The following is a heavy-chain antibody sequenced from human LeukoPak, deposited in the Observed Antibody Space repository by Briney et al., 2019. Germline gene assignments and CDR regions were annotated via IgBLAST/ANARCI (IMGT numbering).Heavy chain of an antibody. CDR3: ARDRIYDSSGERYFDY. D-gene: IGHD3-22*01. J-gene: IGHJ4*02. CDR2: IRYDGSDK. V-gene: IGHV3-30*02. Sequence: GGSLRLSCAASGFTFSSYGMHWVRQAPGKGLEWVAFIRYDGSDKYYADSVKGRFTISRDNSKNTLYLQMNSLRAEDTAVYYCARDRIYDSSGERYFDYWGQGTLVTVSS. CDR1: GFTFSSYG.